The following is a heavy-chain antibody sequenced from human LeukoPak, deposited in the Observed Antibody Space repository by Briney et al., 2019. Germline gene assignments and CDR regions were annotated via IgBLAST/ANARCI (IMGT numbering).Heavy chain of an antibody. Sequence: GGSLRLSCAASGFTFSNYWMHWVRQAPGKGLVWVSRSNSDGSSTDHADSVKGRFTISRDNAKNTLYLQMNGLRVEDTAVYYCARDGFCSGGRCYGMDVWCQGTTVTVSS. CDR2: SNSDGSST. D-gene: IGHD2-15*01. J-gene: IGHJ6*02. V-gene: IGHV3-74*01. CDR1: GFTFSNYW. CDR3: ARDGFCSGGRCYGMDV.